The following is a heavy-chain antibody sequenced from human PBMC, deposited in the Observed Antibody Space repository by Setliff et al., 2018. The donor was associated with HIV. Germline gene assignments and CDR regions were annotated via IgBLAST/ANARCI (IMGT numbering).Heavy chain of an antibody. D-gene: IGHD3-3*01. J-gene: IGHJ5*02. CDR2: ISSSSSYI. V-gene: IGHV3-21*01. Sequence: GGSLRLSCAASGFTFSSYTMNWVRQAPGKGLEWVSYISSSSSYIYYGDSVKGRFTISRDNAKKSLYLQMNSLRAEDTAVYYCAKGDNFWTGYSTYFGFDPWGQGTLVTVSS. CDR1: GFTFSSYT. CDR3: AKGDNFWTGYSTYFGFDP.